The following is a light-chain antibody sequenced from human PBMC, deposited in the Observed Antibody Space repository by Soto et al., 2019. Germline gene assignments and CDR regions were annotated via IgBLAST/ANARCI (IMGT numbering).Light chain of an antibody. V-gene: IGLV2-23*02. CDR3: CFYETTPL. Sequence: QSALTQPASVSGSPGQSITISCTGTSSDIGRYDLVSWYQQHPGNAPRLIIYEVNKRPSGVSNRFSSSKSGNTASLTVSVRQDEYWAEYDCCFYETTPLFGGVTNLTVL. CDR2: EVN. CDR1: SSDIGRYDL. J-gene: IGLJ2*01.